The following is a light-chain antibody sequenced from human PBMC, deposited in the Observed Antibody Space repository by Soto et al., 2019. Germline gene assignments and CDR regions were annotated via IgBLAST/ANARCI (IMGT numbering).Light chain of an antibody. CDR3: QQYNSNWWT. CDR2: KVY. Sequence: DIQMTQSPSTLSASVGDRVTITCRASQSLNGCLAWCQQKPGKAPKVLIYKVYNLESGVPLRFSGSGSGTEFTLTISSLQPDDFATYYCQQYNSNWWTFGQGTKVEIK. V-gene: IGKV1-5*03. CDR1: QSLNGC. J-gene: IGKJ1*01.